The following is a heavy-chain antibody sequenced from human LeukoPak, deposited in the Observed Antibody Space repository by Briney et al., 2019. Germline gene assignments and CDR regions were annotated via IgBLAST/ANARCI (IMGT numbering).Heavy chain of an antibody. V-gene: IGHV4-59*01. Sequence: PSETLSLTCTVSGGSISSYYWSWIRQPPGKGLEWIGYIYYSGSTNYNPSLKSRVTISVDTSKNQFSLKLSSVTAADTAVYYCARSPYSSSWYVYWGQGTLVTVSS. CDR3: ARSPYSSSWYVY. CDR2: IYYSGST. D-gene: IGHD6-13*01. CDR1: GGSISSYY. J-gene: IGHJ4*02.